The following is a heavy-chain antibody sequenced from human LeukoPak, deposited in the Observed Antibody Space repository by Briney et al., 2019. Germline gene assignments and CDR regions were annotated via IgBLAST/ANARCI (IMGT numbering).Heavy chain of an antibody. Sequence: SETLSLTCTVSGGSISSYYWSWIRQPPGKGLEWIGYIYYSGSTNYNPSLKSRVTISVDTSKNQFSLELSSVTAADTAVYYCARVKEDGDYYYYGMDVWGQGTTVTVSS. J-gene: IGHJ6*02. CDR2: IYYSGST. CDR3: ARVKEDGDYYYYGMDV. V-gene: IGHV4-59*01. CDR1: GGSISSYY. D-gene: IGHD4-17*01.